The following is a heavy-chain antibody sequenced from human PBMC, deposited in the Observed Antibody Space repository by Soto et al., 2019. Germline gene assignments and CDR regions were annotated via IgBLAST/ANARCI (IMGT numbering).Heavy chain of an antibody. V-gene: IGHV3-64*01. CDR3: ARVAGTLGY. J-gene: IGHJ4*02. CDR1: GFTFSSYA. CDR2: ISSNGGST. D-gene: IGHD6-19*01. Sequence: EVQLVGSGGGLVQPGGSLRLSCAASGFTFSSYAMHWVRQAPGKGLEYVSAISSNGGSTYYANSVKGRFTISRDNSKNTLYLQMGSLRAEDMAVYYCARVAGTLGYWGQGTLVTVSS.